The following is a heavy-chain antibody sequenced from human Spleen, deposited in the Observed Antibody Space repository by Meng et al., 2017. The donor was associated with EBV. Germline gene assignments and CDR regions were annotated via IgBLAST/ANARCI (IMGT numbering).Heavy chain of an antibody. CDR1: GVCIRSSSYY. J-gene: IGHJ5*02. D-gene: IGHD3-10*01. Sequence: QVQLQQWGAGLLKPSDTPPFSGPVSGVCIRSSSYYWGWIRQPPGKGLEWIGEINHSGSTNYNPSLKSRVTISVDTSKNQFSLKLSSVTAADTAVYYCARGQRYYYGSGSYYNWFDPWGQGTLVTVSS. CDR3: ARGQRYYYGSGSYYNWFDP. CDR2: INHSGST. V-gene: IGHV4-34*01.